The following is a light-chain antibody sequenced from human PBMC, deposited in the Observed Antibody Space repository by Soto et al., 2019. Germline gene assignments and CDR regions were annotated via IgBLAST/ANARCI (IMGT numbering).Light chain of an antibody. CDR1: SSDVGGYNY. V-gene: IGLV2-8*01. CDR3: CSYTDIALDVV. CDR2: EVN. J-gene: IGLJ2*01. Sequence: QSALTQPPSASGSPGQAVALSCTGTSSDVGGYNYVSWYQQHPGKAPKLMIYEVNKRPSGVPDRFSGSKSGNTASLTVSGLQAEDEADYYCCSYTDIALDVVFGGGTKGTVL.